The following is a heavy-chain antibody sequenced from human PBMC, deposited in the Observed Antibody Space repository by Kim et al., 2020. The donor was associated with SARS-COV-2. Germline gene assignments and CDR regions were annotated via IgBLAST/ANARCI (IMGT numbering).Heavy chain of an antibody. CDR3: ARWGNGMDV. V-gene: IGHV3-9*01. Sequence: GYADSVQGRIPISRDNAKNSLYLEMNSLRPEDTALYYCARWGNGMDVWGQGTTFTVSS. D-gene: IGHD7-27*01. J-gene: IGHJ6*02.